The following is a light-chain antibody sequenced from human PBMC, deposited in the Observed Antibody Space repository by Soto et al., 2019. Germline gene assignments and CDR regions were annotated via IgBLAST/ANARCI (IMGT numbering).Light chain of an antibody. J-gene: IGKJ5*01. CDR3: QQLNSYPIT. Sequence: IQMTQSPSSVSASVGDRVTITCRASQTIRSWLAWYQQRPGKAPKLLIYAASTLQSGVPSRFSGSGSGTDFTLTISSLQPEDFATYYCQQLNSYPITFGQGTRLEIK. CDR2: AAS. V-gene: IGKV1-12*01. CDR1: QTIRSW.